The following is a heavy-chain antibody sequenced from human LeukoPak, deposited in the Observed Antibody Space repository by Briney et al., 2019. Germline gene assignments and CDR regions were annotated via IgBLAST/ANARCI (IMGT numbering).Heavy chain of an antibody. CDR3: ARVGSGMGQNYYYYYMDV. D-gene: IGHD3-10*01. Sequence: ASAKVSCKASGYTFTSYDINWVRQATGQGLEWMGWMNPNSGNTGYAQKVQGRVTITRNTSISTAYMELSSLRSEDTAVYYCARVGSGMGQNYYYYYMDVWGKGTTVTVSS. V-gene: IGHV1-8*01. CDR2: MNPNSGNT. CDR1: GYTFTSYD. J-gene: IGHJ6*03.